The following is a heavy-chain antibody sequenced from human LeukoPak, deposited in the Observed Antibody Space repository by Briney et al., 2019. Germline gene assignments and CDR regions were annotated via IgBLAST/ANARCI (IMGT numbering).Heavy chain of an antibody. CDR3: AKGLHTSSWYGNWFDP. D-gene: IGHD2-15*01. V-gene: IGHV3-30*18. Sequence: GGSLRLSCGACGFSFSAFAMHWVRQTPDKGLEWVAVISSDGSKEIYADSVKGRFTISRDNSKNTLYLRMNNLTPEDTAVYCCAKGLHTSSWYGNWFDPWGQGTLVTVSS. J-gene: IGHJ5*02. CDR1: GFSFSAFA. CDR2: ISSDGSKE.